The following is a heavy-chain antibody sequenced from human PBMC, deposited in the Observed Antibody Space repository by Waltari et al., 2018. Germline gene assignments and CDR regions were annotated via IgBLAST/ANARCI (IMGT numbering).Heavy chain of an antibody. CDR1: GFTVSSTY. CDR2: IYSGGNT. Sequence: EVQLVESGGGLIQPGGSLRLSCAASGFTVSSTYMSWVRQAPGKGREGVSVIYSGGNTYYADSVKGRFTISRYNSKNTLYLQMKSLRADDTAVYYCARDPGGRYYFDYWGQGSLVTVSS. D-gene: IGHD1-26*01. V-gene: IGHV3-53*01. J-gene: IGHJ4*02. CDR3: ARDPGGRYYFDY.